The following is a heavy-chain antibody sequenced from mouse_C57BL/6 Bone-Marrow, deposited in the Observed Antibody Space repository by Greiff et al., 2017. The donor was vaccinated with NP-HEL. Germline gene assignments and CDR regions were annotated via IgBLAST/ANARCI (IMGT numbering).Heavy chain of an antibody. CDR2: IYPGSGNT. J-gene: IGHJ4*01. CDR3: ADYDDYAMDY. CDR1: GYSFTSYY. D-gene: IGHD2-4*01. Sequence: VQLQQSGPELVKPGASVKISCKASGYSFTSYYIHWVKQRPGQGLEWIGWIYPGSGNTKYNEKFKGKATLTADTSSSTAYMQLSSLTSEDSAVYYCADYDDYAMDYWGQGTSVTVSS. V-gene: IGHV1-66*01.